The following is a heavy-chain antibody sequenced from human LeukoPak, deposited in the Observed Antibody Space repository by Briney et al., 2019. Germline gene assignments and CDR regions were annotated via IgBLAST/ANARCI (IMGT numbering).Heavy chain of an antibody. CDR2: IKQEGSEK. CDR1: GFRVSGYW. V-gene: IGHV3-7*01. J-gene: IGHJ4*02. Sequence: GGSLRLSCAVSGFRVSGYWMTWVRQAPGKGLEGVANIKQEGSEKNYVDSVKGRFTISRDNAENSLFLQMNSLRVEDTAVYYCAREWQGGIAAAGTRIEGDYWGQGTLVAVSS. D-gene: IGHD6-13*01. CDR3: AREWQGGIAAAGTRIEGDY.